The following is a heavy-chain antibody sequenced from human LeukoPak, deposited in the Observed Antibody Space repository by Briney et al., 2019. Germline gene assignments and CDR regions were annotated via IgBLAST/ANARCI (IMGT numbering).Heavy chain of an antibody. J-gene: IGHJ4*02. V-gene: IGHV5-51*04. Sequence: GESLKISCKGSGYTSYWIGWVRQMPGKGLEWMGIIYPGDSDTRYSPSFQGQVTISADKPISTAYLQWSSLKASDTAMYYCASFGYGDSFDYWGQGTLVTVSS. CDR1: GYTSYW. CDR3: ASFGYGDSFDY. D-gene: IGHD4-17*01. CDR2: IYPGDSDT.